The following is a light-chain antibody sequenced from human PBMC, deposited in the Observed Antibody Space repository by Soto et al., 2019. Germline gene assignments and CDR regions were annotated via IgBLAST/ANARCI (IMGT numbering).Light chain of an antibody. CDR3: QQYGSLPTWT. CDR1: QSVSSSY. J-gene: IGKJ1*01. Sequence: ESVLTQSPGTLSLSPGERATLSCRASQSVSSSYLAWYQQKPGQAPRLLIQGASSRATGIPDRFSGSGSGTDFTLTISRLEPEDFAVYYCQQYGSLPTWTFGQGTKVEIK. V-gene: IGKV3-20*01. CDR2: GAS.